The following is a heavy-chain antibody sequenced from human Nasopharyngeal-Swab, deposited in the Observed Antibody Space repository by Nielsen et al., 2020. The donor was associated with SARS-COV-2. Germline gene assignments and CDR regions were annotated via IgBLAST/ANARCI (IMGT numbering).Heavy chain of an antibody. CDR1: GGSISSSSYY. CDR2: IYYSGST. J-gene: IGHJ4*02. D-gene: IGHD6-19*01. Sequence: SETLSLTCTVSGGSISSSSYYWGWIRQPPGKGLEWIGSIYYSGSTYYNPSLKSRVTISVDTSKNQLSLKLSSVTAADTAVYYCARGALYSSGWYGYWGQGTLVTVSS. V-gene: IGHV4-39*07. CDR3: ARGALYSSGWYGY.